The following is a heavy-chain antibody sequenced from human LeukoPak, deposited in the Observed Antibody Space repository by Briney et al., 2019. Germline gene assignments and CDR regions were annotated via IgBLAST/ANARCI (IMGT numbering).Heavy chain of an antibody. V-gene: IGHV3-11*01. D-gene: IGHD6-6*01. CDR3: ARDVVHSGMDV. J-gene: IGHJ6*02. CDR1: GFTFSDFH. CDR2: ITGSGRTV. Sequence: PGGSLRLSCAASGFTFSDFHMNWIRQAPGKGLVWVSYITGSGRTVNYADSVKGRFTISRDNAKNSLYLQMNSLRAEDTAVYYCARDVVHSGMDVWGQGTTVTVSS.